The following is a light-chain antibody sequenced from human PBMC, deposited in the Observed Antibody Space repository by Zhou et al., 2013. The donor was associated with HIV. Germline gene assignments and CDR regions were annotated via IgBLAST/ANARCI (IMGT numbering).Light chain of an antibody. V-gene: IGKV1-5*01. Sequence: DIQMTQSPSTLSAFIGDRISITCRANQTVGRSLAWYQQKPGKAPQLLIFDAFNLHTGVSSRFRGGGSGTEFTLTINSLQPEDVATYFCQQSYTSPQTFGQGTKVEI. CDR2: DAF. CDR3: QQSYTSPQT. J-gene: IGKJ1*01. CDR1: QTVGRS.